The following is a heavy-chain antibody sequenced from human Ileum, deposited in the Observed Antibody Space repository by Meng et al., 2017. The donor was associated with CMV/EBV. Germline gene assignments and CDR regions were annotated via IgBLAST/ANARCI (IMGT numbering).Heavy chain of an antibody. V-gene: IGHV4-39*07. D-gene: IGHD3-9*01. CDR1: GGSFSSTSYS. J-gene: IGHJ6*02. CDR3: ARGSIPLRNFDWDYYGMDV. Sequence: SETLSLTCTVSGGSFSSTSYSWGWIRQPPGKGLEWIGSINYSGNTYYNPSLRSRVTVSVDTPKKYLSLNLNSVTAADTAVYYCARGSIPLRNFDWDYYGMDVWGQGTTVTVSS. CDR2: INYSGNT.